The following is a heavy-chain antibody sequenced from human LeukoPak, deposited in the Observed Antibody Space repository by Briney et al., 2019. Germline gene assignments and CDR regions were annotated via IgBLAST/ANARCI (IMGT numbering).Heavy chain of an antibody. CDR2: IYTSGST. CDR1: GGSISSYS. CDR3: ARDPLGFWSGYYDY. Sequence: SETLSLTCTVSGGSISSYSWSWIRQPAGKGLEWIGRIYTSGSTNYNPSLKSRVTMSVDTSKNQFSLKLSSVTAADTAVYYCARDPLGFWSGYYDYWGQGTLVTVSS. D-gene: IGHD3-3*01. V-gene: IGHV4-4*07. J-gene: IGHJ4*02.